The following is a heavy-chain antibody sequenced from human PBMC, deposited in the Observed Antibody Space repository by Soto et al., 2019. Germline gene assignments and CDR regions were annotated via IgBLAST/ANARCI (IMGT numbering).Heavy chain of an antibody. CDR2: IYYSGST. V-gene: IGHV4-39*01. CDR1: GGSISSSSYY. Sequence: SETLSHTCTVAGGSISSSSYYRGWNSQPPGKGLEWIGSIYYSGSTYYNPSLKSRVTISVDTSKNQFSLKLSSVTAADTAVYYCARHTPAISISDHWGQGTLVTVSS. D-gene: IGHD2-15*01. CDR3: ARHTPAISISDH. J-gene: IGHJ4*02.